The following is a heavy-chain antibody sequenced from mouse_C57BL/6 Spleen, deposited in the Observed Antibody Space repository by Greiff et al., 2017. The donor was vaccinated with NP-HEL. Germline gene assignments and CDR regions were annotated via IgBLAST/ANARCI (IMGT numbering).Heavy chain of an antibody. J-gene: IGHJ2*01. V-gene: IGHV3-6*01. CDR1: GYSITSGYY. D-gene: IGHD3-2*02. CDR3: ARGGTAQATYDY. Sequence: VQLQQSGPGLVKPSQSLSLTCSVTGYSITSGYYWNWIRQFPGNKLEWMGYISYDGSNNYNPSLKNRISITRDTSKNQFFLKLNSVTTEDTATYYCARGGTAQATYDYWGQGTTLTVSS. CDR2: ISYDGSN.